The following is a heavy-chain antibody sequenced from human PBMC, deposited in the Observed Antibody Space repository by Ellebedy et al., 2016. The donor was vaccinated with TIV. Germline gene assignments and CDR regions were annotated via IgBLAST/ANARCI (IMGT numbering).Heavy chain of an antibody. D-gene: IGHD2/OR15-2a*01. CDR3: ARIVRESEPGVDY. J-gene: IGHJ4*02. V-gene: IGHV3-30*04. CDR1: GFTFSSYT. CDR2: ISYDGSNK. Sequence: PGGSLRLSCAASGFTFSSYTMHWVRQAPGKGLEWVALISYDGSNKHYADSVTGRFTISRDNSKNTLFLQMNSLRVDDTAVYYCARIVRESEPGVDYWGQGTLVTVSS.